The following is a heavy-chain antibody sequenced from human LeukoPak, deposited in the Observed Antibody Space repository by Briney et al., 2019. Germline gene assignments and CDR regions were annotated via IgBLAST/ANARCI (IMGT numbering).Heavy chain of an antibody. CDR1: EFSVGSNY. CDR3: AREVFGSSSDAFDI. D-gene: IGHD6-6*01. V-gene: IGHV3-66*01. J-gene: IGHJ3*02. CDR2: IYSGGST. Sequence: GGSLRLSCAASEFSVGSNYMTWVRQAPGKGLEWVSLIYSGGSTYYADSVKGRFTISRDNAKNSLYLQMNSLRAEDTAVYYCAREVFGSSSDAFDIWGQGTMVTVSS.